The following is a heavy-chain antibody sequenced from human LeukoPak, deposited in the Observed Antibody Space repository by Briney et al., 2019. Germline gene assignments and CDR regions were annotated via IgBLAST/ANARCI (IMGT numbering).Heavy chain of an antibody. CDR1: GGSISSYY. J-gene: IGHJ4*02. CDR3: ARGGADFWNGFTANSGFDY. V-gene: IGHV4-4*07. Sequence: PSETLSLTCTVSGGSISSYYWSWVRQSAAKGLEWIGRVYATGSTNYNPSLKSRVAMSIDMSKSHFSLNLTSVTAADTAVYFCARGGADFWNGFTANSGFDYRGQGILVTVSS. D-gene: IGHD3-3*01. CDR2: VYATGST.